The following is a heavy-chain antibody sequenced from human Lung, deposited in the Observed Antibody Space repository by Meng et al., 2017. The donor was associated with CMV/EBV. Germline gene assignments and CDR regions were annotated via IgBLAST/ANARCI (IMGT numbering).Heavy chain of an antibody. V-gene: IGHV1-24*01. D-gene: IGHD2-21*02. CDR1: GYNIIELS. CDR2: FDPEDGET. Sequence: ASVKVSCKVSGYNIIELSMQWVRQAPGKGLEWMGGFDPEDGETIFAQKFQGRVRLTEDTSTNTAYMGLRSLTSADTAVYYCVTDDLCSGGDCSVGYWGQGXLVTVSS. CDR3: VTDDLCSGGDCSVGY. J-gene: IGHJ4*02.